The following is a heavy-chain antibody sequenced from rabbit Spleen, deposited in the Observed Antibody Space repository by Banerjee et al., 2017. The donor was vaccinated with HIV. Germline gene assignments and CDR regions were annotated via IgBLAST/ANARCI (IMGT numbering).Heavy chain of an antibody. CDR2: IYTGSGST. CDR3: ARERYTSGWNYFDL. V-gene: IGHV1S45*01. Sequence: QEQLVESGGGLVQPEGSLTLTCKASGFSFSASYWICWVRQAPGKGLEWIACIYTGSGSTYYASWAKGRFTISKTSSTTVTLQMTSLTAADTATYFCARERYTSGWNYFDLWGPGTLVTVS. J-gene: IGHJ4*01. CDR1: GFSFSASYW. D-gene: IGHD4-1*01.